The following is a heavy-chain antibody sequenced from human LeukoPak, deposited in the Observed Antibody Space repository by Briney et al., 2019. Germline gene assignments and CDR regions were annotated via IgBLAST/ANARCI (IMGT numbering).Heavy chain of an antibody. J-gene: IGHJ2*01. D-gene: IGHD1-26*01. CDR1: GGSISSSSYY. CDR3: ARIKNDPDSGSYSSNWYFDL. Sequence: SETLSLTCTVSGGSISSSSYYWGWIRQPPGKGLEWIGSIYYSGSTYYNPSLKSRVTISVDTSKNQFSLKLSSVTAADTAVYYCARIKNDPDSGSYSSNWYFDLWGRGTLVSVSS. CDR2: IYYSGST. V-gene: IGHV4-39*07.